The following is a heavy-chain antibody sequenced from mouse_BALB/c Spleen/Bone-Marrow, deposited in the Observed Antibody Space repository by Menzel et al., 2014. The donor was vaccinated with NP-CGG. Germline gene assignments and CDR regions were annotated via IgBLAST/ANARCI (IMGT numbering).Heavy chain of an antibody. CDR3: ARQITTVDYAMDY. Sequence: QVQLKQSGAELAKPGASVKMSCKASGYTFTSYWMHWVKQRPGQGLEWIGYINPSTGYTEYNQKFKDKATLTADKSSSTAYMQLSRLTSEGSAVYYCARQITTVDYAMDYWGQGTSVTVSS. J-gene: IGHJ4*01. CDR2: INPSTGYT. D-gene: IGHD1-1*01. V-gene: IGHV1-7*01. CDR1: GYTFTSYW.